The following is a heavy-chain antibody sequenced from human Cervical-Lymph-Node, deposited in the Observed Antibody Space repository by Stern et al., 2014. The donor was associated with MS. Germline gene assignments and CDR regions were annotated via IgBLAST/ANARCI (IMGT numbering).Heavy chain of an antibody. D-gene: IGHD3-10*01. Sequence: EVQLVESGGGLVQPGGSLRLSCAASGFTFGIYGMNWVRQAPGKGLEWVSGVGGSGAASYYADSVKGRFTISRDNSKNMLFLHMNSLRDEDTGVYYCAKASVDYYGSGTYLGDFDFWGQGALVTVSS. CDR3: AKASVDYYGSGTYLGDFDF. CDR1: GFTFGIYG. CDR2: VGGSGAAS. V-gene: IGHV3-23*04. J-gene: IGHJ4*02.